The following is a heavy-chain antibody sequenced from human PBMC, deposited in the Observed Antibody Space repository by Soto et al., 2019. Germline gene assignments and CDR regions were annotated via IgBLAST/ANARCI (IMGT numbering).Heavy chain of an antibody. D-gene: IGHD2-2*01. CDR2: IIPIFGTA. J-gene: IGHJ4*01. CDR1: GGNFSSYA. CDR3: AREGGHIVVVPAAITMVPGVMPYYLDY. Sequence: SEETSSKASGGNFSSYAISWVRQAPGQGLEWMGGIIPIFGTANYAQKFQGRVTITADESTSTAYMELCSLRSEDTAVYYCAREGGHIVVVPAAITMVPGVMPYYLDYSGHRTLVTV. V-gene: IGHV1-69*01.